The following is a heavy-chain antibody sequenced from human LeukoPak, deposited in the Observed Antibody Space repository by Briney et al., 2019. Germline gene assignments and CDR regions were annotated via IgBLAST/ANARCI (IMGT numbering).Heavy chain of an antibody. J-gene: IGHJ4*02. CDR2: IYTRGST. Sequence: SETLSLTCTVSGGSISNDYWSWIRHAAGKELEWIVRIYTRGSTNYKPTLKSRVTISLDKSKKQFSLNLNSVTAADTAVYYCARGGTYGSGRNQHTTLDYWGQGTLVTVSS. D-gene: IGHD3-10*01. CDR1: GGSISNDY. V-gene: IGHV4-4*07. CDR3: ARGGTYGSGRNQHTTLDY.